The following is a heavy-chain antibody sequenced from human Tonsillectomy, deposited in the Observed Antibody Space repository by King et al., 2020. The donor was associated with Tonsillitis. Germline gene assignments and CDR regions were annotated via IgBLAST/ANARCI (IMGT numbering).Heavy chain of an antibody. CDR1: GGTFSGYA. Sequence: VQLVESGAEVKKPGSSVTVSCKASGGTFSGYAITWVRQAPGQGLEWMGGTIPIFNTANYAQKFQGRVTITADESSSTAYMELSTLSSEDTAVYYCARSQYYCSSSICYFSPDLEQQPDFWGRGTLVTVSS. J-gene: IGHJ4*02. CDR3: ARSQYYCSSSICYFSPDLEQQPDF. D-gene: IGHD2-2*01. CDR2: TIPIFNTA. V-gene: IGHV1-69*01.